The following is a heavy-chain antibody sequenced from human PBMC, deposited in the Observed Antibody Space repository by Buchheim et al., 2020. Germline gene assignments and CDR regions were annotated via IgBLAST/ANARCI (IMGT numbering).Heavy chain of an antibody. V-gene: IGHV3-23*01. CDR3: AKGDTMIVVVTRYYYYGMDV. Sequence: EVQLLESGGGLVQPGGSLRLSCAASGFTFSSYAMSWVRQAPGKGLEWVSAISGSGGSTYYADSVKGRFTIFRDNSKNTLSLSMNSLRAEDTAVYYCAKGDTMIVVVTRYYYYGMDVWGQGT. D-gene: IGHD3-22*01. CDR2: ISGSGGST. CDR1: GFTFSSYA. J-gene: IGHJ6*02.